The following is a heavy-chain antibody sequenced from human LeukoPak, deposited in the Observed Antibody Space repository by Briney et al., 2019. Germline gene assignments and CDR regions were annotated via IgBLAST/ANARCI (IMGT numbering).Heavy chain of an antibody. CDR2: INDSGRT. CDR1: GGSFSGHY. J-gene: IGHJ1*01. V-gene: IGHV4-34*01. CDR3: ARGGATVTTFRH. Sequence: PSETLSLTCAVYGGSFSGHYWSWIRQPPGKGLEWIGEINDSGRTKYNPSLKSRVTISVDTSKNRFSLKVSSVTAADTAVYYCARGGATVTTFRHWGQGTLVTVSS. D-gene: IGHD4-17*01.